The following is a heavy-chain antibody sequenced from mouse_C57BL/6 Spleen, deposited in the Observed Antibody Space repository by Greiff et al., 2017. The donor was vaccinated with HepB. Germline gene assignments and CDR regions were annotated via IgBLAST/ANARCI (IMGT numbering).Heavy chain of an antibody. V-gene: IGHV1-72*01. CDR2: IDPNSGGT. CDR1: GYTFTSYW. J-gene: IGHJ4*01. Sequence: QVQLQQPGAELVKPGASVKLSCKASGYTFTSYWMPWVKQRPGRGLEWIGVIDPNSGGTKYNEKFKSKATLTVDKTSSTAYMQLSSLTSEDSAVYYCARDGSSGYNDAMDYWGQGTSVTVSS. D-gene: IGHD3-2*02. CDR3: ARDGSSGYNDAMDY.